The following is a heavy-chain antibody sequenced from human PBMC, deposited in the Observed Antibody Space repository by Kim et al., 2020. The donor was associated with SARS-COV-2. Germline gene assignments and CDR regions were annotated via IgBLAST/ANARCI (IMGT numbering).Heavy chain of an antibody. CDR3: AREKAVAGPRPSYYYYGMDV. Sequence: SVKVSCKASGGTFSSYAISWVRQAPGQGLEWMGGIIPIFGTANYAQKFQGRVTITADESTSTAYMELSSLRSEDMAVYYCAREKAVAGPRPSYYYYGMDVWGQGTTVTVSS. J-gene: IGHJ6*02. CDR1: GGTFSSYA. D-gene: IGHD6-19*01. CDR2: IIPIFGTA. V-gene: IGHV1-69*13.